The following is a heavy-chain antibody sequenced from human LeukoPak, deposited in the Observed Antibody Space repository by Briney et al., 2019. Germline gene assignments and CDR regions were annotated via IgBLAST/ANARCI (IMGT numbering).Heavy chain of an antibody. D-gene: IGHD3-10*01. V-gene: IGHV4-39*07. CDR3: ARVFGQYYYPNWYFDL. Sequence: PSETLSLTCTVSGGSISSSSYYWGWIRQPPGKGLEWIGSIYYSGSTYYNPSLKSRVTISVDTSKNQFSLKLSSVTAADTAVYYCARVFGQYYYPNWYFDLWGRGTLVTVSS. CDR1: GGSISSSSYY. J-gene: IGHJ2*01. CDR2: IYYSGST.